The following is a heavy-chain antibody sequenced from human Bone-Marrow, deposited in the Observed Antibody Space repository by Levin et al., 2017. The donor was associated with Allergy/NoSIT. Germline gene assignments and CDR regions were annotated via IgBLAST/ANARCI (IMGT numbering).Heavy chain of an antibody. D-gene: IGHD3-22*01. CDR1: GYTFTAYY. CDR3: AKNLFDYYEKSGFYAF. V-gene: IGHV1-2*02. J-gene: IGHJ4*02. Sequence: GESLKISCKASGYTFTAYYIHWVRQAPGQGLEWMGWINPNSGDTNLAQKFQGRVSMTRDTSINTAYMELSRLRSDDTAVFYCAKNLFDYYEKSGFYAFWGQGSLVTVSS. CDR2: INPNSGDT.